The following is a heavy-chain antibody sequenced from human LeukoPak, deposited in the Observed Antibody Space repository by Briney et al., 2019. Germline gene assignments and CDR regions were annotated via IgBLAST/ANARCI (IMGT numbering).Heavy chain of an antibody. CDR2: ISYDGSNK. J-gene: IGHJ4*02. CDR3: ARDQGSAAGGLDY. Sequence: GGSLRLSCAASGFTLSSYAMHWVRQAPGKGLEWVAVISYDGSNKYYADSVKGRFTISRDNSKNTLYLQMNSLRAEDTAVYYCARDQGSAAGGLDYWGQGTLVTVSS. V-gene: IGHV3-30*04. D-gene: IGHD6-13*01. CDR1: GFTLSSYA.